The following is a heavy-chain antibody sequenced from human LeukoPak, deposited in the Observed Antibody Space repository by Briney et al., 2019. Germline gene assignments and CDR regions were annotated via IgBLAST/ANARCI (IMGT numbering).Heavy chain of an antibody. D-gene: IGHD5-12*01. V-gene: IGHV4-4*07. CDR3: AREPTSGREPTSGRPLDY. CDR1: GGSISGYF. CDR2: IYSSGSN. Sequence: SETLSLTCTVSGGSISGYFWTWIRQPAGKGLEWIGRIYSSGSNNYNPSLKSRVTMSLDTSKNHFSLNLTSVPAAATAVYYCAREPTSGREPTSGRPLDYWGQGTLVTVSS. J-gene: IGHJ4*02.